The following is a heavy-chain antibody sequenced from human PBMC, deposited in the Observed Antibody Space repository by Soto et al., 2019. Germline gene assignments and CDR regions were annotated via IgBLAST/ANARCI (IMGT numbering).Heavy chain of an antibody. CDR1: GYANTSDG. D-gene: IGHD3-3*01. Sequence: SVKVYCKTSGYANTSDGVGWVRQANRQGLEWMGWISAYNGNTNYAQKLQGRVTMTTDTSTSTAYMELRSLRSDDTAVYYCARERYYDFWSGYYRAVPYYFDFWGQGTLVTVSS. J-gene: IGHJ4*02. CDR3: ARERYYDFWSGYYRAVPYYFDF. V-gene: IGHV1-18*01. CDR2: ISAYNGNT.